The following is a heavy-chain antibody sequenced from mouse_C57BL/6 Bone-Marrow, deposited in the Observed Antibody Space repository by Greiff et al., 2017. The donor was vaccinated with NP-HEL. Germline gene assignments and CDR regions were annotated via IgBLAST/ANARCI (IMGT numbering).Heavy chain of an antibody. Sequence: VQLVESGPGLVAPSQSLSITCTVSGFSLTSYAISWVRQPPGKGLEWLGVIWTGGGTNYNPALKSRLNISKDNSKSHIFVKMNSLRTEDTARYYYARDRRYYGPYYFDYWGQGTTLTVSS. CDR3: ARDRRYYGPYYFDY. D-gene: IGHD1-1*01. V-gene: IGHV2-9-1*01. CDR2: IWTGGGT. J-gene: IGHJ2*01. CDR1: GFSLTSYA.